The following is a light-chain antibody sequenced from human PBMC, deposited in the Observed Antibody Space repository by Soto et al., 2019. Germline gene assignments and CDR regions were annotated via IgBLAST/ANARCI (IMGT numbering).Light chain of an antibody. CDR3: QQYGSSTWK. CDR2: GAS. CDR1: QSVSSSF. V-gene: IGKV3-20*01. Sequence: EIVLTQSPGTLSLSPGERATLSCRASQSVSSSFLAWYQQKPGQAPRLLIYGASSRATGIPDRFKGSGSVTDFTLTISGLEHEDFAGYYCQQYGSSTWKFGHGTKLEMK. J-gene: IGKJ1*01.